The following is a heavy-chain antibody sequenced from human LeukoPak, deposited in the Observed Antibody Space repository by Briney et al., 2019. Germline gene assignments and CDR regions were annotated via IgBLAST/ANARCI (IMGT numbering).Heavy chain of an antibody. CDR2: VQHIGGET. Sequence: QPGGSLRLSCAASGFTFSSNGMNWVRQAPGKGLEWVANVQHIGGETYYVDSVKGRFTISRDNAKNSVYLQMNSLGADDTAVYYCATYSILNAREFRYWGQGTLVTVTS. J-gene: IGHJ1*01. CDR3: ATYSILNAREFRY. CDR1: GFTFSSNG. V-gene: IGHV3-7*01. D-gene: IGHD4-11*01.